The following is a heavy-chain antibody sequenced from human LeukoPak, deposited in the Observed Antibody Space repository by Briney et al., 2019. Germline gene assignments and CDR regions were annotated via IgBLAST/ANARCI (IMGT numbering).Heavy chain of an antibody. CDR3: ATYRQVLLPFES. V-gene: IGHV3-23*01. D-gene: IGHD2-8*02. CDR2: ISGSGGST. J-gene: IGHJ4*02. CDR1: GFTFSSYA. Sequence: GGSLRLSCAASGFTFSSYAMSWVRQAPGKGLEWVSAISGSGGSTYYADSVRGRFTISRDNSKSTLSLQMNSLRAEDTAIYYCATYRQVLLPFESWGQGTLVTVSS.